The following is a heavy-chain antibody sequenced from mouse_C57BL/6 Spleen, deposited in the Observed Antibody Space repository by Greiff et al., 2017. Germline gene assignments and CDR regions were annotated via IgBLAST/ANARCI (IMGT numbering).Heavy chain of an antibody. CDR3: ARGGLYDGYYERAMDD. J-gene: IGHJ4*01. V-gene: IGHV1-82*01. Sequence: QVQLQQSGPELVKPGASVKISCKASGYAFSSSWMTWVKQRPGKGLEWIGRIYPGDGDTNYNGKFKGQATLTADNSSSTAYMQLSSLTSEDSAVYFCARGGLYDGYYERAMDDWGQGTSVTVAS. D-gene: IGHD2-3*01. CDR2: IYPGDGDT. CDR1: GYAFSSSW.